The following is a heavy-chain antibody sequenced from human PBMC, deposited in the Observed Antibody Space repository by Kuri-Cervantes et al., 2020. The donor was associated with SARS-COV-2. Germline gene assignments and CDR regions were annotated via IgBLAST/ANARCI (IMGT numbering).Heavy chain of an antibody. D-gene: IGHD6-13*01. CDR3: ARDPYSSSWYRYYYGMDV. J-gene: IGHJ6*02. CDR1: GFTFSSYS. Sequence: GESLKISCAASGFTFSSYSMNWVHQAPGKGLEWVSSISSSSSCIYYADSVKGRFTISRDNAKNSLYLRMNSLRAEDTAVYYCARDPYSSSWYRYYYGMDVWDQGTTVTVSS. CDR2: ISSSSSCI. V-gene: IGHV3-21*01.